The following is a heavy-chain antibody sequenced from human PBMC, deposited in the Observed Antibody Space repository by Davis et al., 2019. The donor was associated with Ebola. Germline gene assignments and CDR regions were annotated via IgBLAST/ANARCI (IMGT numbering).Heavy chain of an antibody. CDR1: GFNFGDYA. CDR3: TRDLKEPRPSYYYGMDV. J-gene: IGHJ6*02. Sequence: GGSLRLSCTAFGFNFGDYAMNWVRQAPGKGLEWVGFIRSKAYGGKTQYAASVKGRFTISRDDSNSIAYMQMNSLKTEDTAVYYCTRDLKEPRPSYYYGMDVWGQGATVTVSS. D-gene: IGHD6-6*01. V-gene: IGHV3-49*04. CDR2: IRSKAYGGKT.